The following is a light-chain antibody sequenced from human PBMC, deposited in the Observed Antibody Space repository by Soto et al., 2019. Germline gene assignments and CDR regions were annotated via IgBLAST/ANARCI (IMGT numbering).Light chain of an antibody. CDR1: QSINRY. V-gene: IGKV1-5*03. CDR3: QHYNSYPEA. Sequence: TQSPSSRSASVRDRVTISCRSSQSINRYLNWYQQKPGKAPKLLIYKASTLKSGVPSRFSGSGSGTEFTLTISSLQPDDFATYYCQHYNSYPEAFGQGTKVDI. J-gene: IGKJ1*01. CDR2: KAS.